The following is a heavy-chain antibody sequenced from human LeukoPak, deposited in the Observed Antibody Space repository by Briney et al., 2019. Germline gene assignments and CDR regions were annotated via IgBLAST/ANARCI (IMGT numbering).Heavy chain of an antibody. CDR2: INWNGGST. Sequence: PGGSLRLSCAASGFTFDDYGMSWVRQAPGKGLEWVSGINWNGGSTGYADSVKGRFTISRDNAKSSLYLQMNSLRAEDTALYYCARSLQQLVRPHDAFDIWGQGTMVTVSS. CDR3: ARSLQQLVRPHDAFDI. V-gene: IGHV3-20*04. J-gene: IGHJ3*02. CDR1: GFTFDDYG. D-gene: IGHD6-13*01.